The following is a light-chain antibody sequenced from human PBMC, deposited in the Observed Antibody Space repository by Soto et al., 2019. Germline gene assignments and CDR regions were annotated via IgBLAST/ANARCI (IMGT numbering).Light chain of an antibody. J-gene: IGKJ1*01. V-gene: IGKV1-27*01. CDR1: QAIGIY. Sequence: DIQMTQSPSSLSTSVGDRVTITCRASQAIGIYLAWYQQKPGKVPKLLIYAASTLQSGVPSRFSGSRSGTDFTLTINSLQPEDVATYYCQKYSGAPPTFGQGTKVETK. CDR2: AAS. CDR3: QKYSGAPPT.